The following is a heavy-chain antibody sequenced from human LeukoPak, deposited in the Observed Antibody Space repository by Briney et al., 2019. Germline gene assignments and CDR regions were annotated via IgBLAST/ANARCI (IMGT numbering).Heavy chain of an antibody. D-gene: IGHD2-8*02. Sequence: GGSVRLSCAASGFTFSSHSMSWVRQPPGEALEWVAAISPSGDSTTYRDSVKGQFTISRDNSRNRLYLQMNTLTVEDTAIYYSARRLTGGVTDFFDFWGQGALVTVSS. V-gene: IGHV3-23*01. CDR1: GFTFSSHS. J-gene: IGHJ4*02. CDR2: ISPSGDST. CDR3: ARRLTGGVTDFFDF.